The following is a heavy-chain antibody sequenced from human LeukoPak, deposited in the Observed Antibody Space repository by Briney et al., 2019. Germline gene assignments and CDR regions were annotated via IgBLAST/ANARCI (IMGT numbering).Heavy chain of an antibody. CDR1: GGTFSIYA. CDR3: ARDRSSGWYP. J-gene: IGHJ5*02. D-gene: IGHD6-19*01. Sequence: GASVKVSCKASGGTFSIYAISWVRQAPGQGLEWMGGIIPIFGTANYAQKFQGRVTITADESTSTAYMELSSLRSEDTAVYYCARDRSSGWYPWGQGTLVTVSS. CDR2: IIPIFGTA. V-gene: IGHV1-69*13.